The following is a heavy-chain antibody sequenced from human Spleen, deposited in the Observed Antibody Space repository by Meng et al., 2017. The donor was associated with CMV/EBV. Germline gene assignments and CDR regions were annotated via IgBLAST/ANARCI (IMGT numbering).Heavy chain of an antibody. CDR3: ASTTDNWFDP. CDR1: GGSISSYY. V-gene: IGHV4-4*07. D-gene: IGHD4-17*01. Sequence: SETLSLTCTVSGGSISSYYWSWIRQPAGKGLEWIGSIYYNGNTFYNPSLKSRVTISGDTSKNQFSLKVNSLTAADTAVYYCASTTDNWFDPWGHGTLVTVSS. J-gene: IGHJ5*02. CDR2: IYYNGNT.